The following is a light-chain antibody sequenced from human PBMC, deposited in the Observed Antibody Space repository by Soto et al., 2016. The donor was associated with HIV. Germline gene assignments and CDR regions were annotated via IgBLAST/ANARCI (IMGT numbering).Light chain of an antibody. J-gene: IGKJ2*02. CDR2: AAS. CDR3: QQSYSTPWT. V-gene: IGKV1-39*01. CDR1: QSISSY. Sequence: DIQMTQSPSSLSASVGDRVTITCRASQSISSYLNWYQQKPGKAPKLLIYAASSLQSGVPSRFSGSGSGTDFTLTISSLQPEDFATYYCQQSYSTPWTFGLGDQAGDQT.